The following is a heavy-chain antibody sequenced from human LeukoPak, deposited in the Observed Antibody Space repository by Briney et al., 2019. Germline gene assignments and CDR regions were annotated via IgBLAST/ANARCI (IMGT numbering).Heavy chain of an antibody. CDR1: GGSISSSSYY. D-gene: IGHD5-18*01. J-gene: IGHJ4*02. Sequence: PSETLSLTCTVSGGSISSSSYYWGWIRQPPGKGLEWIGSIYYSGSTYYNPSLKSRVTISVDTSKNQFSLKLSSVTAADTAVYYCARDSRYSNWGQGTLVTVSS. V-gene: IGHV4-39*07. CDR3: ARDSRYSN. CDR2: IYYSGST.